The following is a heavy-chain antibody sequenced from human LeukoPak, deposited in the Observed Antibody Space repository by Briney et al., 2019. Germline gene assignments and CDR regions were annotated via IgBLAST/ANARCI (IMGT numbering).Heavy chain of an antibody. CDR1: GYTFTDYY. D-gene: IGHD3-16*01. CDR3: ATERTYVLWH. V-gene: IGHV1-2*02. Sequence: GASVKVSCRASGYTFTDYYMHWVRQAPGQGLEWMGWINSNSGDTNYAQTFEGRVTMTRDTSISTAYMELSRLTSDDTAVYYCATERTYVLWHWGQGTLVTVSS. CDR2: INSNSGDT. J-gene: IGHJ1*01.